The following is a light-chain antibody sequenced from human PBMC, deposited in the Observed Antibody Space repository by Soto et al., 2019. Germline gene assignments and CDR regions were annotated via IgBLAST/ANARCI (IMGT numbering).Light chain of an antibody. CDR2: GAS. CDR1: QSVSSSY. J-gene: IGKJ1*01. V-gene: IGKV3-20*01. Sequence: EIVLTQSPGTLSLSPGERATLSCRASQSVSSSYLAWYQQKPGQAPRLLISGASGRATGIPVRFSSSGSETDFPLTISRLEPEDFAVYYCQQYGSSGTFGQGTKVDIK. CDR3: QQYGSSGT.